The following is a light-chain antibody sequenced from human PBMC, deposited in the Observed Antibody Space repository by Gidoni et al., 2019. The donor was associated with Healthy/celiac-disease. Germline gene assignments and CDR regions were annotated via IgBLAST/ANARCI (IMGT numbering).Light chain of an antibody. CDR2: DAS. V-gene: IGKV1-33*01. CDR3: QQYDHLPRT. J-gene: IGKJ2*01. Sequence: DIQMTQSPSYLSASVGDRVTITCQASQDISNFLSWYQQKPGKAPNLLIYDASKLEIGVPSRFSGSGSWTDFTFTISCLQPEDIATYYCQQYDHLPRTFGQGTKLEIK. CDR1: QDISNF.